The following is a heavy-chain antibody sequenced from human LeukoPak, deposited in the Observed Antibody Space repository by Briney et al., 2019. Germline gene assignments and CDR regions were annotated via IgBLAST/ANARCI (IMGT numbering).Heavy chain of an antibody. D-gene: IGHD2-15*01. J-gene: IGHJ4*02. CDR3: ARDHPYCSGGSCSYYFDY. CDR2: IYHSGST. CDR1: GGSISSGGYS. Sequence: SQTLSLTCAVSGGSISSGGYSWSWIRQPPGKGLEWIGYIYHSGSTYYNPSLKSRVTISVDRSKNQFSLKLSSVTAADTAVYYCARDHPYCSGGSCSYYFDYWGQGILVTVSS. V-gene: IGHV4-30-2*01.